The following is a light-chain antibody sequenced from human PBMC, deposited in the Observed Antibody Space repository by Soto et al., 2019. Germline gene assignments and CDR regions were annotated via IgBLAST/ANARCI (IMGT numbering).Light chain of an antibody. Sequence: EIVLTQSPGTLSLSPGERATLSCRASQSVSSSYLAWYQQKPGQAPRLLIYGASSRATGIPDRFSGSGSGTDFTLTISRLEPEDFAVYYCQQYNNWPYTFGQGTKLDFK. CDR2: GAS. V-gene: IGKV3-20*01. CDR1: QSVSSSY. CDR3: QQYNNWPYT. J-gene: IGKJ2*01.